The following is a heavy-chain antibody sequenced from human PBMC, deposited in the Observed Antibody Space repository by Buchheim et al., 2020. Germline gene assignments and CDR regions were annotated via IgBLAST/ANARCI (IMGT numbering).Heavy chain of an antibody. CDR1: GGSISSGDYY. D-gene: IGHD3-16*02. V-gene: IGHV4-30-4*01. Sequence: QVQLQESGPGLVKPSQTLSLTCTVSGGSISSGDYYWSWIRQPPGKGLEWIGYIYYSGSTYYKPSLKSRVTISVDTSKNQFSLKLSSVTAADTAVYYCARARVMITFGGVIVTHAIDYWGQGTL. CDR2: IYYSGST. J-gene: IGHJ4*02. CDR3: ARARVMITFGGVIVTHAIDY.